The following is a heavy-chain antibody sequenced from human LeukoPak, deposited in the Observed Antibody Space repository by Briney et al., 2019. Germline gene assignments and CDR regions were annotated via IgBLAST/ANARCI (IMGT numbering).Heavy chain of an antibody. Sequence: ASVKVSCKASGGTFSNYAISWVRQAPGQGLEWMGRIIPILGIADYAQKFPGRVTITADISTSTVYMELSSLRSEDTAVFYCARDGMVRGVIDYYGMDVWGQGTTVTVSS. V-gene: IGHV1-69*04. CDR2: IIPILGIA. J-gene: IGHJ6*02. CDR3: ARDGMVRGVIDYYGMDV. CDR1: GGTFSNYA. D-gene: IGHD3-10*01.